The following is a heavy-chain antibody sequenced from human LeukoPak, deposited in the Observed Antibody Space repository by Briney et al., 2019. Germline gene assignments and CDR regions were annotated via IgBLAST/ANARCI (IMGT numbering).Heavy chain of an antibody. V-gene: IGHV3-20*01. D-gene: IGHD2-15*01. CDR1: GFTFDDYG. CDR3: ARVPLRYCSGGSCYWFDP. CDR2: INWNGGST. J-gene: IGHJ5*02. Sequence: PGGSLRLSCAASGFTFDDYGMSWVRQAPGKGLEGVSGINWNGGSTGYADSVKGRFTISRDNAKNSLYLQMNSLRAEDTALYHCARVPLRYCSGGSCYWFDPWGQGTLVTVSS.